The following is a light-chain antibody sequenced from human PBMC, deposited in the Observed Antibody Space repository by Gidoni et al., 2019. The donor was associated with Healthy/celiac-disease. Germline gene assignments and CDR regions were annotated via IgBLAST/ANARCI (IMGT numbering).Light chain of an antibody. CDR2: DAS. V-gene: IGKV3-11*01. CDR3: QQRSNWPYT. J-gene: IGKJ2*01. Sequence: EIVLTKSPATLSLSPGERATLSGRASQSVSSYLAWYQQKPGQAPMLLIYDASNRATGIPARFSGSGSGTDFTLTLSSLEPEDFAVYYCQQRSNWPYTFGQGTKLEIK. CDR1: QSVSSY.